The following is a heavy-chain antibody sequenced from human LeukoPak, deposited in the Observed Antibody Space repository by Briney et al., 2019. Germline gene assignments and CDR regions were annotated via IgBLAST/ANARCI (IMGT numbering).Heavy chain of an antibody. Sequence: GGSLRLSCAASGFTFSTYWMSWVRQAPGKGLEWVANMNQDGSEKYYLDSVKGRFTVSRDNAKNSLYLQMNNLRDDDTAVYFCARGVYQFDYWGQGTLVTVSS. CDR1: GFTFSTYW. CDR2: MNQDGSEK. J-gene: IGHJ4*02. V-gene: IGHV3-7*01. CDR3: ARGVYQFDY. D-gene: IGHD3-16*02.